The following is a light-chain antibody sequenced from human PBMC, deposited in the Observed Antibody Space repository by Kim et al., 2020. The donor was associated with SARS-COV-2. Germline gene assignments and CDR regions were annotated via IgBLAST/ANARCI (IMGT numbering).Light chain of an antibody. CDR2: KDT. CDR3: QSADISDTFWM. J-gene: IGLJ3*02. V-gene: IGLV3-25*03. CDR1: ALPKKF. Sequence: SYELTQPPSVSLSPGQTARITCSGDALPKKFAYWFQQKPGQAPVLVISKDTERPSGIPERFSGSSSGTTVTLTISGVQAEDEADYYCQSADISDTFWMFGGGTKLTVL.